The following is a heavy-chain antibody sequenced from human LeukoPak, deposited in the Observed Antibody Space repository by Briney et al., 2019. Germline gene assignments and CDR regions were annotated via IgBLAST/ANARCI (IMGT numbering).Heavy chain of an antibody. CDR2: IYHSGST. D-gene: IGHD3-16*01. Sequence: SETLSLTCTVSGYSISSGYYWGWIRQPPGKGLEWIGSIYHSGSTYYNPSLKSRVTISVDTSKNQFSLKLSSVTAADTAVYYCARVLSAYYDYVWGSSDYWGQGTLVTVSS. J-gene: IGHJ4*02. CDR3: ARVLSAYYDYVWGSSDY. V-gene: IGHV4-38-2*02. CDR1: GYSISSGYY.